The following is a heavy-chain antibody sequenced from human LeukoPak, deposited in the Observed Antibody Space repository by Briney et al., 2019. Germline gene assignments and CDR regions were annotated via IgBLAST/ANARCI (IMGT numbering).Heavy chain of an antibody. J-gene: IGHJ4*02. V-gene: IGHV4-39*07. CDR2: IYYSGST. CDR3: ARPKGYSYANYFDY. Sequence: SETLSLTCTVSGGSISSSPYYWGWIRQAPGKGLEWIGNIYYSGSTNYNPSLKSRVTISVDTSKNQFSLKLSSVTAADTAVYYCARPKGYSYANYFDYWGQGTLVTVSS. D-gene: IGHD5-18*01. CDR1: GGSISSSPYY.